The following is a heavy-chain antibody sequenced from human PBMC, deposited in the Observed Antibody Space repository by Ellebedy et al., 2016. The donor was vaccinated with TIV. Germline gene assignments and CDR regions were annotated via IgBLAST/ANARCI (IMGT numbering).Heavy chain of an antibody. CDR1: GFSFSRYS. Sequence: GESLKISCAASGFSFSRYSMNWVRQAPGKGLQWVSYINSFSSAIHYADSVRGRFTIARDNARNSLYLQMNSLRVEDTATYYCVRDPHALDFWGQGTVVTVSS. V-gene: IGHV3-48*01. CDR3: VRDPHALDF. CDR2: INSFSSAI. J-gene: IGHJ3*01.